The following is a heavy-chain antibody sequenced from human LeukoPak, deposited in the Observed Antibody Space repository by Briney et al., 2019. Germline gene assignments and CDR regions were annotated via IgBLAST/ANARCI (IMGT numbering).Heavy chain of an antibody. D-gene: IGHD2-2*01. V-gene: IGHV1-8*03. CDR1: GYTFTRYD. CDR3: AREAPPYCSSTSCYVSQYSSSSGSDY. Sequence: ASVKVSCKASGYTFTRYDINWVRQATGQGLEWMGWMNPKSGNTGHAQKFQGRVTITRDTSISTVYMELSSLRSDDTAVYYCAREAPPYCSSTSCYVSQYSSSSGSDYWGQGTLVTVSS. CDR2: MNPKSGNT. J-gene: IGHJ4*02.